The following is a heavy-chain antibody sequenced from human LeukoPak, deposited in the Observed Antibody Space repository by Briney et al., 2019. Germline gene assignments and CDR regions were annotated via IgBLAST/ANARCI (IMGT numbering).Heavy chain of an antibody. J-gene: IGHJ5*02. Sequence: PGGSPRLSCAASGFTFSSYSMNWVRQAPGKGLEWVSSISSSSSYIYYADSVKGRFTISRDNAKNSLYLQMNSLRAEDTAVYYCARHYYDSSGYSSWFDPWGQGTLVTVSS. D-gene: IGHD3-22*01. CDR2: ISSSSSYI. CDR3: ARHYYDSSGYSSWFDP. CDR1: GFTFSSYS. V-gene: IGHV3-21*01.